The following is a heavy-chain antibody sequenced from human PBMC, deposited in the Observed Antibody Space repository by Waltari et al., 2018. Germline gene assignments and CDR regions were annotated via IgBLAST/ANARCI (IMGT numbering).Heavy chain of an antibody. Sequence: QVQLQESGPRLVKPSETLSLSCAVSGYSISSGWYWVWMRHLPGKGLEWIGSLYGTATTSYSSSLQSRVTISSDTSTNNFYLNLTSVTAADTATYYWTRRMMTAIAGGGASDVWGQGTLVTVSS. J-gene: IGHJ3*01. V-gene: IGHV4-38-2*01. CDR1: GYSISSGWY. CDR3: TRRMMTAIAGGGASDV. CDR2: LYGTATT. D-gene: IGHD2-21*01.